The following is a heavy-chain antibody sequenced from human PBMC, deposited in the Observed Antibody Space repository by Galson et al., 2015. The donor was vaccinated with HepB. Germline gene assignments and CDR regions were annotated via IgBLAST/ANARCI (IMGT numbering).Heavy chain of an antibody. Sequence: SLRLSCAASGLNFSTYWMTWVRQAPGKGLEWVANINQDGSEKYYVDSVKCRFTVSRDNSTNSLYLQMMSLGAEDTALYHCARKLFFYYTSGAGWLDPWGQGTLVTVSS. V-gene: IGHV3-7*01. CDR1: GLNFSTYW. CDR3: ARKLFFYYTSGAGWLDP. J-gene: IGHJ5*02. CDR2: INQDGSEK. D-gene: IGHD3-22*01.